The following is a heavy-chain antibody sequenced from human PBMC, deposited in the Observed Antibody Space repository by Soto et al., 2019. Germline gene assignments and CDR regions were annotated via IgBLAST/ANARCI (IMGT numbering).Heavy chain of an antibody. CDR2: ISAYNGNT. CDR1: GYTFTSYG. Sequence: ASVKVSCKASGYTFTSYGISWVRQAPGQGLEWMGWISAYNGNTNYAQKLQGRVTMTTDTSTSTAYMELRSLRSDDTAVYYCASNIVVSYYYGMDVWGQRTTVTVSS. J-gene: IGHJ6*02. CDR3: ASNIVVSYYYGMDV. D-gene: IGHD2-15*01. V-gene: IGHV1-18*01.